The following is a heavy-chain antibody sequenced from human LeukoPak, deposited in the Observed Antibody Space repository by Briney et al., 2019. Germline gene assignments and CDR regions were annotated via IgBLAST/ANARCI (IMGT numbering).Heavy chain of an antibody. Sequence: GGSLRLSCAASGFTFSSYWMHWVRQAPGKGLVWVSYISSDGSTTTYADSVRGRFTISRDNAKNTLYLQMNSLRAEDTAVYYCARYPSWDYWGQGTLVTVSS. CDR2: ISSDGSTT. J-gene: IGHJ4*02. V-gene: IGHV3-74*01. CDR3: ARYPSWDY. CDR1: GFTFSSYW.